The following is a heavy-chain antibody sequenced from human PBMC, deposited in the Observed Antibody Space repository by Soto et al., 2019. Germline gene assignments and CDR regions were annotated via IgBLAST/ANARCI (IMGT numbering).Heavy chain of an antibody. D-gene: IGHD3-3*01. Sequence: GGSLRLSCAASGFTFDDYAMHWVRQAPGKGLEWVSGISWNSGSIGYADSVKGRFTISRDNAKNSLYLQMNSLRAEDTALYYCAKGDFWSGPTQYYFDYWGQGTLVTVSS. V-gene: IGHV3-9*01. CDR3: AKGDFWSGPTQYYFDY. CDR1: GFTFDDYA. J-gene: IGHJ4*02. CDR2: ISWNSGSI.